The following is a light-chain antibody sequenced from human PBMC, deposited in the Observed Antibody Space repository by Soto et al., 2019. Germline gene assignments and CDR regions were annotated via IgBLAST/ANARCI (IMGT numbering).Light chain of an antibody. CDR1: QSVSSSY. Sequence: EIVLTQSPGTLSLSPGERATLSCRASQSVSSSYLAWYQQKPGQAPRLLIYGASSTATGIPDRFSGSGSGTDFTHTISRLGPEDFAVYYCQQYGSSHRGDSTFGPGTKVDIK. CDR3: QQYGSSHRGDST. CDR2: GAS. J-gene: IGKJ3*01. V-gene: IGKV3-20*01.